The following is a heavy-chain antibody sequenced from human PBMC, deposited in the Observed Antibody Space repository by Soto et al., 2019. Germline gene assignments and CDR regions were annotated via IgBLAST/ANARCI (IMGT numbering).Heavy chain of an antibody. CDR2: MNPNSGNT. V-gene: IGHV1-8*01. CDR3: ARGLEWSWSLDP. CDR1: GYTFTSYD. D-gene: IGHD3-3*01. J-gene: IGHJ5*02. Sequence: QVQLVPSGAEVKKPGASVKVSCKASGYTFTSYDINWVRQATGQGLEWMGWMNPNSGNTGYAQKFQGRVTMTRNTSISTAYMELSSLRSEDTAMYYCARGLEWSWSLDPWGQGTLVTVSS.